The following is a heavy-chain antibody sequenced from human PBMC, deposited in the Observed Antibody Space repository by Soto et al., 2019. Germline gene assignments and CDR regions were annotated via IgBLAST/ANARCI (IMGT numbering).Heavy chain of an antibody. D-gene: IGHD3-22*01. CDR2: IIPIFGTA. Sequence: QVQLVQSGAEVKKPGSSVKVSCKASGGTFSSYAISWVRQAPGQGLEWMGGIIPIFGTANYAQKFQGRVTLTADESRSTADIQVSSLGSEDTAVYYRAIRRETHEYYSRGYVHYYCGMDDWGLGGTLTDSS. V-gene: IGHV1-69*12. CDR3: AIRRETHEYYSRGYVHYYCGMDD. CDR1: GGTFSSYA. J-gene: IGHJ6*02.